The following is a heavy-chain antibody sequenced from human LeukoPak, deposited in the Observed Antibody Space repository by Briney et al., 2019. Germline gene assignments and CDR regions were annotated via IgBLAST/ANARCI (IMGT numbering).Heavy chain of an antibody. Sequence: SETLSLTSTVSGGSISSYYWSWIRQPPGKGLEWIGYIYTSGSTNYNPSLKSWVTISVDTSKNQFSLKLSSVTAADTAVYYCARHGVGARKVGWFDPWGQGTLVTVSS. CDR1: GGSISSYY. V-gene: IGHV4-4*09. J-gene: IGHJ5*02. D-gene: IGHD1-26*01. CDR2: IYTSGST. CDR3: ARHGVGARKVGWFDP.